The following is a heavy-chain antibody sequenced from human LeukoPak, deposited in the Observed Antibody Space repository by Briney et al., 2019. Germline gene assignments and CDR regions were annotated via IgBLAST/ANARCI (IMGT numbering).Heavy chain of an antibody. Sequence: PGGSLRLSCAASGFTFSSYWMSWVRQAPGKGLEWVANIKQDGSEKYYVDSVKGRFTISRDNAKNSLYLQMNSLRAEDTAVYYCARGPGSIAAAGTFDYWGQGTLVTVSS. CDR3: ARGPGSIAAAGTFDY. D-gene: IGHD6-13*01. CDR1: GFTFSSYW. V-gene: IGHV3-7*03. J-gene: IGHJ4*02. CDR2: IKQDGSEK.